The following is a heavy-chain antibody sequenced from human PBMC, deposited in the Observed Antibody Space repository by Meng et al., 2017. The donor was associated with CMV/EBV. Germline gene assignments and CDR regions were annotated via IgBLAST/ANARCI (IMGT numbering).Heavy chain of an antibody. Sequence: GSLRLSCTVSGGSVSSGSYYWSWIRQPPGKGLEWIGYIYYSGRTNYNPSLKSRVTISVDTSKNQFSLKLSSVTAADTAVYYCAREGSDSIFGVASHLNWFDPWGQGTLVTVSS. D-gene: IGHD3-3*01. CDR2: IYYSGRT. CDR1: GGSVSSGSYY. CDR3: AREGSDSIFGVASHLNWFDP. V-gene: IGHV4-61*01. J-gene: IGHJ5*02.